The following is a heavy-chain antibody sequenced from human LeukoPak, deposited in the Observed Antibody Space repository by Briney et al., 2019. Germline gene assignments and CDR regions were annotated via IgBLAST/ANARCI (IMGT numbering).Heavy chain of an antibody. V-gene: IGHV3-21*01. J-gene: IGHJ6*02. CDR1: GFTFSSYS. Sequence: GGSLRLSCAASGFTFSSYSMNWVRQAPGKGLEWVSSISSSSSYIYYADSVKGRFTISRDNAKNSLYLQMNSLRAEDTAVYYCARDDERRYFDWLHGIDVWGQGTTVTVSS. D-gene: IGHD3-9*01. CDR2: ISSSSSYI. CDR3: ARDDERRYFDWLHGIDV.